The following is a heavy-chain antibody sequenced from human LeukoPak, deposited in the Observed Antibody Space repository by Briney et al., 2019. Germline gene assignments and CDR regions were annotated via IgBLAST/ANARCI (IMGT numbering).Heavy chain of an antibody. D-gene: IGHD2-2*01. CDR3: ARRVPTVVPAADDAFDI. CDR1: GGSISSSSYY. CDR2: IYYSGST. J-gene: IGHJ3*02. V-gene: IGHV4-39*01. Sequence: SETLSLTCTASGGSISSSSYYWGWIRQPPGKGLEWIGDIYYSGSTYYNPSLKSRVTISVDTSKNQFSLKLSSVTAADTAVFYCARRVPTVVPAADDAFDIWGQGTMVTVSS.